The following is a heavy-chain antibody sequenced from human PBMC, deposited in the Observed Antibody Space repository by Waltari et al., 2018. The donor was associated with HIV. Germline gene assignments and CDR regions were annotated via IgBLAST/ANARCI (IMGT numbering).Heavy chain of an antibody. V-gene: IGHV3-66*01. D-gene: IGHD2-2*01. CDR2: IFSGGNT. CDR3: ARSWGAFHSTDGRFDY. CDR1: GIAVSNYY. J-gene: IGHJ4*02. Sequence: EVQLVESGGGLVQPGGSLRLSCAASGIAVSNYYMNWVRQAPGKLLKLGCVIFSGGNTYYAESVKGRVTISRDTSKNTVFLQMNRVRVEDTAVYFCARSWGAFHSTDGRFDYWGQGSLVTVSS.